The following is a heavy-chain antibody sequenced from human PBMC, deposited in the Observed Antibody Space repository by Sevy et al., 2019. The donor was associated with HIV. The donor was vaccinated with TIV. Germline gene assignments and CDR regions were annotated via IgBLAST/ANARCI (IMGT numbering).Heavy chain of an antibody. D-gene: IGHD1-26*01. CDR1: EFTFSTYA. CDR3: ARGLTLPVADSGTYPSYVDY. CDR2: ISSLSRYI. J-gene: IGHJ4*02. Sequence: GGSLRLSCAASEFTFSTYAMNWVRQAPGKGLEWVSSISSLSRYIYYADSVKGRFTISRDNAKNSLYLQMNSLTAEETAVYYCARGLTLPVADSGTYPSYVDYWGQGTLVTVSS. V-gene: IGHV3-21*01.